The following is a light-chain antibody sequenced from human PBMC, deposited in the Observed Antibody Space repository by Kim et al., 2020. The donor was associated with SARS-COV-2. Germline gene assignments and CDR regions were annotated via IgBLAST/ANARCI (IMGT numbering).Light chain of an antibody. V-gene: IGLV6-57*03. CDR3: QSYDSSNLWV. CDR2: EDN. CDR1: SGSIASNY. J-gene: IGLJ3*02. Sequence: KTVTISCTRSSGSIASNYVQWYQQRPGSAPTTVIYEDNQRPPGVPDRFSGSIDSSSNSASLTISGLKTEDEADYYCQSYDSSNLWVFGGGTKLTVL.